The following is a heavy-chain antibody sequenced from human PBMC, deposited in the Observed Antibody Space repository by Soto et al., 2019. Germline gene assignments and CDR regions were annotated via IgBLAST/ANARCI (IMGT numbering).Heavy chain of an antibody. D-gene: IGHD6-13*01. CDR2: IYYSGST. Sequence: SETLSLTCTVSGGSVSSGSYYWSWIRQPPGKGLEWIGYIYYSGSTNYNPSLKSRVTISVDTSKNQFSLKLSSVTAADTAVYYCARAGQYSSSWYYYYYYMDVWGKGTTVTVSS. CDR1: GGSVSSGSYY. CDR3: ARAGQYSSSWYYYYYYMDV. J-gene: IGHJ6*03. V-gene: IGHV4-61*01.